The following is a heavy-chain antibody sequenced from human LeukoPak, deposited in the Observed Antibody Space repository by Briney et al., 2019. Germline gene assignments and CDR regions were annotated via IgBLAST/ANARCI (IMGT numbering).Heavy chain of an antibody. CDR1: GFTFSSYS. Sequence: PGGSLRLSCAASGFTFSSYSMNWVRQAPGKGLEWVSSISSSSSYIYYADSVKGRFTISRDNAKNSLYLQMNSLRAEDTAVYYCARVGPTRIAAATLFDWGQGTLVTVSS. V-gene: IGHV3-21*01. CDR3: ARVGPTRIAAATLFD. J-gene: IGHJ4*02. D-gene: IGHD6-13*01. CDR2: ISSSSSYI.